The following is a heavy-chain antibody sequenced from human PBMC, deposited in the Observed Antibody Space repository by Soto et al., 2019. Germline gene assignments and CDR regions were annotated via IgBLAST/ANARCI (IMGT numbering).Heavy chain of an antibody. Sequence: QLQLQESGSGLVKPSQTLSLTCAVSGGSISSGGYSWSWIRQPPGKGLEWIGYIYHSGSNYQNPSLKSRVTISVDRSKNQFSLKLSSVTAADTAVYYCARQKTGDDAFDIWGQGTMVTVSS. CDR1: GGSISSGGYS. J-gene: IGHJ3*02. V-gene: IGHV4-30-2*01. D-gene: IGHD7-27*01. CDR2: IYHSGSN. CDR3: ARQKTGDDAFDI.